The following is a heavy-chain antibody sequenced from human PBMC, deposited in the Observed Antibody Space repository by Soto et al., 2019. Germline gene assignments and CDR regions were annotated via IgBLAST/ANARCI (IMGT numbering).Heavy chain of an antibody. V-gene: IGHV4-59*01. CDR2: MYYSGST. CDR3: ARVRLLGSGYYGMDV. CDR1: GGSISSYY. D-gene: IGHD2-15*01. Sequence: PSETLSLTCTVSGGSISSYYWSWIRQPPGKGLEWIGYMYYSGSTNYNPSLKSRVTISVDTSKNQFSLKLSSVTAADTAVYYCARVRLLGSGYYGMDVWGQVTTVTVSS. J-gene: IGHJ6*02.